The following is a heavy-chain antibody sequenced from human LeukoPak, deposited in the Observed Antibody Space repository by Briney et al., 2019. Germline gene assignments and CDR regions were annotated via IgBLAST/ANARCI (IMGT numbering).Heavy chain of an antibody. CDR2: ISYDGSNK. CDR1: GFTFSSYA. V-gene: IGHV3-30-3*01. Sequence: PGRSLRLSCAASGFTFSSYAMHWVRQAPGKGLEWVAVISYDGSNKYYADSVKGRFTISRDNSKNTLYPQMNSLRAEDTAVYYCATPPKGSTNDYWGQGTLVTVSS. CDR3: ATPPKGSTNDY. D-gene: IGHD2-2*01. J-gene: IGHJ4*02.